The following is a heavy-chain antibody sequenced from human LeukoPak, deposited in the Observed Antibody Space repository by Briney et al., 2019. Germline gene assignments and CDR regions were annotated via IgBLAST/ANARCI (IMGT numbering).Heavy chain of an antibody. J-gene: IGHJ5*02. Sequence: SETLSLTCAVYGGSFSGYYWSWIRQPPGKGLEWIVEINHSGSTNYNPSLKSRVTISVDTSKNQFSLKLSSVTAADTAVYYCAGYCSSTSCHGSNWFDPWGQGTLVTVSS. V-gene: IGHV4-34*01. CDR3: AGYCSSTSCHGSNWFDP. D-gene: IGHD2-2*01. CDR1: GGSFSGYY. CDR2: INHSGST.